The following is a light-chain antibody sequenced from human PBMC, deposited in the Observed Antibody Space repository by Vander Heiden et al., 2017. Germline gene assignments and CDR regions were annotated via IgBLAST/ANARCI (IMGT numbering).Light chain of an antibody. CDR1: SSNIGSNY. CDR3: AAWDDSLSGLV. CDR2: QNN. Sequence: QSVLTQQPSASGTPGQRVTISCSGSSSNIGSNYVFWYKLLPGTAPKLLIYQNNLRPSGVPDRFSGSKSGTSASLAISGLRSEDEADYYCAAWDDSLSGLVFGGGTKLTVL. V-gene: IGLV1-47*01. J-gene: IGLJ2*01.